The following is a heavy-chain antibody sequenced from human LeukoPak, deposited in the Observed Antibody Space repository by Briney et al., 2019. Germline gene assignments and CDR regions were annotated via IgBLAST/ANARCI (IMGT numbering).Heavy chain of an antibody. CDR2: ISGSSSYI. CDR1: GFTFSGYD. CDR3: ARGSSNVPARNNWFDP. D-gene: IGHD2-2*01. J-gene: IGHJ5*02. V-gene: IGHV3-21*01. Sequence: GGSLRLSCAASGFTFSGYDMNWVRQAPGKGLEWVSSISGSSSYIYYADSMKGRFTISRDNAKNSLYLQMNSLRAEDTAVYYCARGSSNVPARNNWFDPWGQGTLVTVSS.